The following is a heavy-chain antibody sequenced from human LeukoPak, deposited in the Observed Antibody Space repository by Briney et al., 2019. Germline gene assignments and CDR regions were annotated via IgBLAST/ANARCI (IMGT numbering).Heavy chain of an antibody. CDR2: IYYSGST. CDR1: GGSISSSSYY. D-gene: IGHD3-3*01. J-gene: IGHJ4*02. CDR3: ARAGPIFGVVVAFDY. V-gene: IGHV4-39*07. Sequence: SETLSLTCTVSGGSISSSSYYWGWIRQPPGKGLEWIGSIYYSGSTYYNPSLKSRVTISVDTSKNQFSLKLSSVTAADTAVYYCARAGPIFGVVVAFDYWGQGTLVTVSS.